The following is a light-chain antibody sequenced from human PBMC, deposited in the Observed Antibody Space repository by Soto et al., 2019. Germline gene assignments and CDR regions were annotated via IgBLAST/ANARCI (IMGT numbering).Light chain of an antibody. Sequence: IQLSQSPSSLSASVGDRVTITCRASQVISSYLAWYQQKPGKAPKLLIYAASTLQSGVPSRFSGSGSGTDFTLTISSLQPEDFATYYCQQANSFPITFGQGTRLEIK. CDR1: QVISSY. CDR2: AAS. J-gene: IGKJ5*01. V-gene: IGKV1-9*01. CDR3: QQANSFPIT.